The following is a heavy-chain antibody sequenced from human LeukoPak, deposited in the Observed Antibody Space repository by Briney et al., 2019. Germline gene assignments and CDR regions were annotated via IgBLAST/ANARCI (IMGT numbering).Heavy chain of an antibody. J-gene: IGHJ5*02. CDR3: ARHEGYCSGGSCYSVRWFDP. CDR2: IFYSGTN. Sequence: KPSETLSLTCTVSGGSISSTSSYWGWIRQPPGKGLEWIVRIFYSGTNYYNPSLKSRVTISVDTSKNQFSLKLTSVTATDTSVYYCARHEGYCSGGSCYSVRWFDPWGQGTLVTVSS. CDR1: GGSISSTSSY. V-gene: IGHV4-39*01. D-gene: IGHD2-15*01.